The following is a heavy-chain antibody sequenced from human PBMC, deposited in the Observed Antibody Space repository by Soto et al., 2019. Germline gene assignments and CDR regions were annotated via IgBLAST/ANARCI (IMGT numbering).Heavy chain of an antibody. CDR1: GFTFSSYG. D-gene: IGHD6-13*01. Sequence: QVQLVESGGGVVQPGRSLRLSCAASGFTFSSYGMHWVRQAPGKGLEWVAVIWYDGSNKYYADSVKGRFTISRDNCKNTLYLQMNSLRAEDTAVYYCARERAAAGLDYWGQGTLVTVSS. V-gene: IGHV3-33*01. CDR2: IWYDGSNK. J-gene: IGHJ4*02. CDR3: ARERAAAGLDY.